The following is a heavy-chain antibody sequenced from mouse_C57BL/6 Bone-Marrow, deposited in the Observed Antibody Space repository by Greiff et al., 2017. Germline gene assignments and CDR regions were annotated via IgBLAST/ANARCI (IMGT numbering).Heavy chain of an antibody. J-gene: IGHJ4*01. D-gene: IGHD1-1*01. CDR3: ARPGSIPYAMDY. CDR1: GYTFTSYW. Sequence: VQLQQPGAELVKPGASAKLSCKASGYTFTSYWMQWVKQRPGQGLEWIGEIDPSDSYTNYNQKFKGKATLTVDTSSSTAYMQLSSLTSEDSAVYYCARPGSIPYAMDYWGQGTSVTVSS. V-gene: IGHV1-50*01. CDR2: IDPSDSYT.